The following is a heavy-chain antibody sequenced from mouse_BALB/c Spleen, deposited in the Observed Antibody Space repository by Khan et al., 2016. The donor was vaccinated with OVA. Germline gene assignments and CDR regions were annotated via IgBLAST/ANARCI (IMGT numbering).Heavy chain of an antibody. J-gene: IGHJ3*01. Sequence: EVQLQESGPGLVKPSQSLSLTCTVTGYSITSDYAWNWIRQFPGNRLEWMGYINYSGSTSKTPSLKSRMSITRDTSKNQIFLQLNSVTTEDTARYYCVRGRSYWGQGTLVTVSA. CDR3: VRGRSY. V-gene: IGHV3-2*02. CDR1: GYSITSDYA. CDR2: INYSGST.